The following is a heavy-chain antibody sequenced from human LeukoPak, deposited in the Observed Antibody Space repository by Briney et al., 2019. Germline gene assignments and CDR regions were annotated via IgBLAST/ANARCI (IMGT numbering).Heavy chain of an antibody. CDR3: AREERGNVPDY. Sequence: SETLSLTCTVSGGSISSSSYYWGWIRQPPGKGLEWIGNIYYSGSTYYNPSLKSRVTISVDTSKNQFSLKLSSVTAADTAVYYCAREERGNVPDYWGQGTLVTVPS. J-gene: IGHJ4*02. CDR1: GGSISSSSYY. D-gene: IGHD2-2*01. V-gene: IGHV4-39*07. CDR2: IYYSGST.